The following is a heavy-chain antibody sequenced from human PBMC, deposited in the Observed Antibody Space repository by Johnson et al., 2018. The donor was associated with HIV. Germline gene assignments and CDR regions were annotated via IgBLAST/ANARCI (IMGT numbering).Heavy chain of an antibody. CDR3: AKGRDSSGFGAFDI. CDR1: GFTFSSYA. V-gene: IGHV3-30*04. D-gene: IGHD3-22*01. J-gene: IGHJ3*02. CDR2: ISYDGGDK. Sequence: QVQLVESGGGLVQPGGSLRLSCAASGFTFSSYAMHWVRQAPAKGLEWVAIISYDGGDKDYADSVKGRFTISRDNSKNTLYLQMNSLRAEDTAVYYCAKGRDSSGFGAFDIWGQGTMVTVSS.